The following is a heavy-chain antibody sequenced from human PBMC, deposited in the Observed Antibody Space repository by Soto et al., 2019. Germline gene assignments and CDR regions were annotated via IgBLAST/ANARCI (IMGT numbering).Heavy chain of an antibody. V-gene: IGHV1-46*04. J-gene: IGHJ4*02. Sequence: ASVKFSCKASGSTFTNYNINWVRQPPGQGFEWGGLITPKPGPTNDPPKLQARCTMPSDTSTSTAKMERSSLRSEDTAVFYCARVLEGRYYYESSGYWGQGTLVAVSS. D-gene: IGHD3-22*01. CDR3: ARVLEGRYYYESSGY. CDR2: ITPKPGPT. CDR1: GSTFTNYN.